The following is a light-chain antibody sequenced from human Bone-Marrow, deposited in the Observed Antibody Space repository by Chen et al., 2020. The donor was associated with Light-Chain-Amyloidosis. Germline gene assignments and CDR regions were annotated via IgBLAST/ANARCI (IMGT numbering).Light chain of an antibody. Sequence: SYVLTQPSSASVAPGQTATIACGGNNIGSTSVHWYQQTPGQAPLLVVYDDSDRPSGIPERLSGSNSGNTATLTISRVEAGDEAYYYCQVWDRSSDRPVFGGGTKLTVL. CDR2: DDS. V-gene: IGLV3-21*02. CDR3: QVWDRSSDRPV. J-gene: IGLJ3*02. CDR1: NIGSTS.